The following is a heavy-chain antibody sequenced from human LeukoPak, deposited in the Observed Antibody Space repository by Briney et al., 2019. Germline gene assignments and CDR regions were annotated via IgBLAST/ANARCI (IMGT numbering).Heavy chain of an antibody. J-gene: IGHJ6*02. D-gene: IGHD6-19*01. CDR3: AREEWSGSGWGMDV. V-gene: IGHV3-23*01. CDR1: GFTFSSYA. Sequence: SGGSLRLSCAASGFTFSSYAMSWVRQAPGKGLEWVSAISGSGGSTYYADSVKGRFTISRDNSKNTLYLQMNSLRAEDTAVYYCAREEWSGSGWGMDVWGQGTTVTVSS. CDR2: ISGSGGST.